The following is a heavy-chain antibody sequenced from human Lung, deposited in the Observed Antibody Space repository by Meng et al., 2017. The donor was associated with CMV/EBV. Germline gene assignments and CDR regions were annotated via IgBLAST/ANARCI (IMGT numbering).Heavy chain of an antibody. CDR3: LGRSGGSV. V-gene: IGHV4-4*02. Sequence: RGAGQELVRPSENLSFTCAGSGDSNTNHHWGAWVRRPPGKGLEWIRESPHRGSSANNPSLKSRVSMSIDKSKNQYSLKLTSVTAADTAVYHCLGRSGGSVWGQGTLVTVSS. CDR2: SPHRGSS. J-gene: IGHJ1*01. D-gene: IGHD3-10*01. CDR1: GDSNTNHHW.